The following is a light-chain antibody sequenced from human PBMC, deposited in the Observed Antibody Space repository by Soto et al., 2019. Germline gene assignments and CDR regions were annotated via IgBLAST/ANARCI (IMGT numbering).Light chain of an antibody. Sequence: SYELTQPSSVSVSPEQTARITCSGDILAKKYARWFQQRAGQAPLLVIYKDSERPSRISERFSGSSSGTTVTLTISGARVEDEADYYCYSADDNNWVFGGGTKLTVL. CDR2: KDS. J-gene: IGLJ3*02. CDR1: ILAKKY. CDR3: YSADDNNWV. V-gene: IGLV3-27*01.